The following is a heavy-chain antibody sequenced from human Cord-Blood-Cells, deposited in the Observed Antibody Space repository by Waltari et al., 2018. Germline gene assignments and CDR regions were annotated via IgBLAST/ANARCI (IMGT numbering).Heavy chain of an antibody. CDR3: ARGTPKNAFDI. CDR1: GGTFSSYA. J-gene: IGHJ3*02. Sequence: QVQLVQSGAEVKKPGSSVKVSCKASGGTFSSYAISWVRQAPGQGLEWRGRIILILGIANYSQKCQGRVTMTADKSTSTAYMELSSLRSEDTAVYYCARGTPKNAFDIWGQGTMVTVSS. CDR2: IILILGIA. V-gene: IGHV1-69*09. D-gene: IGHD2-2*01.